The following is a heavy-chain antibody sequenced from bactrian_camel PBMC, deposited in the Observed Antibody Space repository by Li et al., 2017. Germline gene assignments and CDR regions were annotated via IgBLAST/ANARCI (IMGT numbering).Heavy chain of an antibody. J-gene: IGHJ4*01. CDR2: TNSDGGSR. D-gene: IGHD5*01. CDR3: ARSRFVFRGCDLSTSGYYY. Sequence: VQLVESGGGTVQPGESLTLSCEASGFAFSSSAMSWVRQAPGKEYEWIAATNSDGGSRNYIDSVKGRFTISRDNAMNTLYLQMDSLKPEDSAMYYCARSRFVFRGCDLSTSGYYYGGQGTQVTVS. V-gene: IGHV3S31*01. CDR1: GFAFSSSA.